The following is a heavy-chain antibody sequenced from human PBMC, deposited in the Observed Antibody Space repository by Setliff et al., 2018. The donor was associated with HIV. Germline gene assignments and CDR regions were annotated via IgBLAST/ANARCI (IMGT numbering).Heavy chain of an antibody. V-gene: IGHV1-2*02. CDR1: GYTFTSYF. D-gene: IGHD3-3*01. CDR2: IYPHTGVT. J-gene: IGHJ6*02. Sequence: ASVKVSCKASGYTFTSYFIHWVRQAPGQGLEWMGVIYPHTGVTKYAEKFQGRVTMTRDTSINTIYMELSRLRSDDTAVYYCARDLRDGFEEWFSTLDDGMDVWGQGTTVTVSS. CDR3: ARDLRDGFEEWFSTLDDGMDV.